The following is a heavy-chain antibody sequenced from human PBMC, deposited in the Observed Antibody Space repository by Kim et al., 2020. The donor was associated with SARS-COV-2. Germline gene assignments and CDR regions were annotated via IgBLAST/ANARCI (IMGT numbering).Heavy chain of an antibody. J-gene: IGHJ4*02. D-gene: IGHD3-10*01. CDR3: AKERHYGSGIDY. V-gene: IGHV3-33*06. Sequence: KSYADSVKGRFTISRDNSKNPLYLQMNSLRAEDTAVYYCAKERHYGSGIDYWGQGTLVTVSS. CDR2: K.